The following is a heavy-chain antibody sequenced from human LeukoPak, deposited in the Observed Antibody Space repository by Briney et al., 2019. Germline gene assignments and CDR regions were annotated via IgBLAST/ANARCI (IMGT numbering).Heavy chain of an antibody. CDR3: AKDVRTKRPPPEGFDY. CDR1: GFTFSSYS. Sequence: GGSLRLSCAASGFTFSSYSMFWVRQAPGKGLGWVSTISSSGNNTNYTESVKGRFTISRDNSKNTLFLQINSLRVDNTAVYYCAKDVRTKRPPPEGFDYWGQGTLVTVSS. CDR2: ISSSGNNT. V-gene: IGHV3-23*01. D-gene: IGHD1-14*01. J-gene: IGHJ4*02.